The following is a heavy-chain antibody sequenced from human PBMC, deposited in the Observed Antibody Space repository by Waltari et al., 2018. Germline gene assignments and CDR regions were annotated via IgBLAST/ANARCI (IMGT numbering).Heavy chain of an antibody. CDR3: AKDAFGNTYLDH. V-gene: IGHV3-30*18. CDR2: ASFDGSTT. CDR1: GFSLSHFG. J-gene: IGHJ5*02. D-gene: IGHD3-10*01. Sequence: QVQLVESGGGVVQPGMSLIPSCAASGFSLSHFGMHWVRQAPGKGLEWVALASFDGSTTYYADSVRGRFTISRDNSKNTLYLDINTLRVDDTAIYYCAKDAFGNTYLDHWGQGTLVTVSS.